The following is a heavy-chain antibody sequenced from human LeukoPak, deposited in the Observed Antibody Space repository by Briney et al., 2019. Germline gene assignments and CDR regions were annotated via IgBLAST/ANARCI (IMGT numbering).Heavy chain of an antibody. CDR2: ISSSGGTI. CDR3: ARDQSSAFYSWDFDY. V-gene: IGHV3-48*03. Sequence: GGSLRLSCAASGFTFSSYEMNWVRQAPGKGLEWVSYISSSGGTIYYADSVKGRFSISRDNAKNSLYLQMNSLRAEDTAVYSCARDQSSAFYSWDFDYWGQGTLVTVSS. CDR1: GFTFSSYE. D-gene: IGHD3-22*01. J-gene: IGHJ4*02.